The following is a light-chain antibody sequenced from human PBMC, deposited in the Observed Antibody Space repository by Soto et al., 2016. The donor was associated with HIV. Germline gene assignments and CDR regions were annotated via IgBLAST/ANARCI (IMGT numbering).Light chain of an antibody. V-gene: IGKV1-5*03. CDR2: KAS. Sequence: DIQMTQSPSSLSASVGDRVTITCRASQTVTRWLAWFQKKPGQVPKLLIYKASSLKSGVPPRFSGSGSGTEFSLTISGLQSDDSATYYCQQYDRFPWTFGQGDRRGDQ. CDR3: QQYDRFPWT. CDR1: QTVTRW. J-gene: IGKJ1*01.